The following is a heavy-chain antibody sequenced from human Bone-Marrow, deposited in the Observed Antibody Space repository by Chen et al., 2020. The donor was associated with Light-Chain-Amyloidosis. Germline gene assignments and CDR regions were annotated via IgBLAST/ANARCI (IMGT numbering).Heavy chain of an antibody. CDR3: ARMSFFETSDALDV. Sequence: QVTVKESGPALVKPTQTLTLTCTFSGFSLSSNGMRLNWIRQPPGKALEWLARIDWDGDKYYTPSLETRLTISKDPSKNQVVLTMTNMDPVDTATYYRARMSFFETSDALDVWGQGTMITVSS. D-gene: IGHD3-9*01. V-gene: IGHV2-70*04. CDR2: IDWDGDK. J-gene: IGHJ3*01. CDR1: GFSLSSNGMR.